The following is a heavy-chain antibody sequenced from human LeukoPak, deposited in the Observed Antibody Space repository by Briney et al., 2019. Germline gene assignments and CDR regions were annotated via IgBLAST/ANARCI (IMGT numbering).Heavy chain of an antibody. CDR3: ARAATMIVVVAPFDP. CDR2: IIPIFGTA. J-gene: IGHJ5*02. Sequence: GASVKVSCKASGGTFSSYAISWVRQAPGQGLEWMGGIIPIFGTANYAQKFQGRVTITADESTSTAYMELSSLRSEDTAVYYCARAATMIVVVAPFDPWGQGTLDTVSS. CDR1: GGTFSSYA. V-gene: IGHV1-69*13. D-gene: IGHD3-22*01.